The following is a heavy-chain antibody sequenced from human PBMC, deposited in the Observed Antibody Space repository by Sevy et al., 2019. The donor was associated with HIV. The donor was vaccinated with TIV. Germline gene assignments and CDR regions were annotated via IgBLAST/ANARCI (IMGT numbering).Heavy chain of an antibody. D-gene: IGHD3-22*01. CDR2: INSDGSST. CDR3: SRGLYYYDMRGHQEPGDY. Sequence: GGSLRLSCAASGITLTPYWMHWVRQVPGKGLVWVSRINSDGSSTNYAESVKGRFTISRDNGKNTLYLKMKSLRVEDTAVYFCSRGLYYYDMRGHQEPGDYWGQGVLVTVSS. V-gene: IGHV3-74*01. CDR1: GITLTPYW. J-gene: IGHJ4*02.